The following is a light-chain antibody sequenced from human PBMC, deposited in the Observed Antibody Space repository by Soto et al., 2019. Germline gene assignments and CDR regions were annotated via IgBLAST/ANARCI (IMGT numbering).Light chain of an antibody. J-gene: IGKJ1*01. Sequence: DIQMTQSPSTVSASVGDRVIITFLASQSISSWLAWYQQKPGKAPKLLIYKASSLASGVPSRFSGSGSGTEFTLTISSLQPDDLATYYCQQYNSFPWTFGQGTKVDIK. V-gene: IGKV1-5*03. CDR1: QSISSW. CDR3: QQYNSFPWT. CDR2: KAS.